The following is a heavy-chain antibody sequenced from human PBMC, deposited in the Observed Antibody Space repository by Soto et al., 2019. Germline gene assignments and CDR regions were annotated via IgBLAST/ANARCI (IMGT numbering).Heavy chain of an antibody. J-gene: IGHJ4*02. CDR3: XXXXXSGSYFFDF. Sequence: QVILKESGPTLVEPTQTLTLTCTFFGFSLSTSGMSVAWIRPPPVEALEWLALIYWNDDKRYSPFVNARLTXXXXXXXXXXXXXXXXXXXXXXXXXXXXXXXXSGSYFFDFWGQGTRVTVSS. D-gene: IGHD3-10*01. V-gene: IGHV2-5*01. CDR2: IYWNDDK. CDR1: GFSLSTSGMS.